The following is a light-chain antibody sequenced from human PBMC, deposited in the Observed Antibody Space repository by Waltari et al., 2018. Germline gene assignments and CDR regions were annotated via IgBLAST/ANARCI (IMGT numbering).Light chain of an antibody. V-gene: IGKV3-20*01. CDR2: GAS. CDR1: QRFRSSY. J-gene: IGKJ1*01. Sequence: EIVLTQSPGTLSLSPGERATLSCRASQRFRSSYLAWYQQKPGQPPRLLIYGASSRATGIPDRFSGSGSGTDFTLTISRLEPEDFAVYYCQQYGSSPWTFGQGTKVEIK. CDR3: QQYGSSPWT.